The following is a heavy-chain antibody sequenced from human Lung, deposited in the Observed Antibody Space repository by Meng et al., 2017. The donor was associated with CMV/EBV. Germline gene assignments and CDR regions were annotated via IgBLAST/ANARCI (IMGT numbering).Heavy chain of an antibody. J-gene: IGHJ4*02. CDR1: GFTFSTYD. D-gene: IGHD1-14*01. Sequence: GESLKISCTASGFTFSTYDFHWVRQPTGKGLEWVSSIGTVGDTYSIGSVKGRFIISREDAKNSVYHQMNGLRDGDTGLYYCARARTPTQFDYWGQGALVTVSS. CDR2: IGTVGDT. V-gene: IGHV3-13*01. CDR3: ARARTPTQFDY.